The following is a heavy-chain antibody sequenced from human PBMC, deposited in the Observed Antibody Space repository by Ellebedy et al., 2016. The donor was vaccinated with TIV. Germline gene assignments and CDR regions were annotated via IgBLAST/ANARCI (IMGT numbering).Heavy chain of an antibody. Sequence: GESLKISCAASGFTFSSYTMSWVRQAPGKGLEWVSSITSTSSNIYYADSVKGRFTISRDNAKNSLSLQMNSLRAEDTAVYYCASLGHSDYDDFWGQGTLVTVSS. D-gene: IGHD5-12*01. CDR1: GFTFSSYT. J-gene: IGHJ4*02. CDR2: ITSTSSNI. V-gene: IGHV3-21*01. CDR3: ASLGHSDYDDF.